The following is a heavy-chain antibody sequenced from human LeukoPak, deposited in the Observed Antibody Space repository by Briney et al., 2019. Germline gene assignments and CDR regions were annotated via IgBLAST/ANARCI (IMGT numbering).Heavy chain of an antibody. J-gene: IGHJ4*02. Sequence: SQTLSLTCTVSGGSISSGDYYWSWIRQPPGKGLEWIGYISYSGSTHYNPSLKRPITISVDTSKNQLSLKLSSVTAADTAVYYCATGNILTGDYHDYWGQGTLVTVSS. CDR2: ISYSGST. D-gene: IGHD3-9*01. V-gene: IGHV4-30-4*01. CDR1: GGSISSGDYY. CDR3: ATGNILTGDYHDY.